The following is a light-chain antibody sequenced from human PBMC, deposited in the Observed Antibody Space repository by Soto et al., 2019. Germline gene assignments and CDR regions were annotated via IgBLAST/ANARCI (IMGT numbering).Light chain of an antibody. CDR2: EVS. J-gene: IGLJ1*01. Sequence: QSALTQPASVSGSPGQSITISCPGTSSEVGGYNYVSWYQPHPGKAPKLMIYEVSNRPSGVSNRSSGSKSGNTASLTISGLQAEDEADYYCSSYTSSSTLYVFGTGTKVTVL. V-gene: IGLV2-14*01. CDR3: SSYTSSSTLYV. CDR1: SSEVGGYNY.